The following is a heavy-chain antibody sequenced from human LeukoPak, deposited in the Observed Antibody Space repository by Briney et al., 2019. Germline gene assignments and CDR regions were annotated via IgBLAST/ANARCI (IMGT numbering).Heavy chain of an antibody. CDR2: ISYDGSNK. Sequence: GGSLRLSCAASGFTFSSYAMHWVRQAPGKGLEWVAVISYDGSNKYYADSVNGRLTISRDNSKNTLYLQMNSLRAEDTAVYYCARIGDGYDQKYDYWGQGTLVSVSS. V-gene: IGHV3-30-3*01. CDR3: ARIGDGYDQKYDY. J-gene: IGHJ4*02. CDR1: GFTFSSYA. D-gene: IGHD5-24*01.